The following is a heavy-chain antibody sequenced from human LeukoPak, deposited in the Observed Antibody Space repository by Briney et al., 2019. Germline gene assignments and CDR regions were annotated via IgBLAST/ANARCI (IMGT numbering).Heavy chain of an antibody. CDR3: ASSSSWYEPIDY. CDR1: GYTFTSYY. J-gene: IGHJ4*02. V-gene: IGHV1-46*01. D-gene: IGHD6-13*01. CDR2: INPSGGST. Sequence: WASVKVSCKASGYTFTSYYMHWVRQAPGQGLEWMGMINPSGGSTSYAQKFQGRVTMTRDTSTSTVYMELSSLRSEDTAVYYCASSSSWYEPIDYWGQGTLATVSS.